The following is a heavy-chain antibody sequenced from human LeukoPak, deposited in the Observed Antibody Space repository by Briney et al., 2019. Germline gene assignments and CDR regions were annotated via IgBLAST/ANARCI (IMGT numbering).Heavy chain of an antibody. V-gene: IGHV3-30*18. CDR2: ISYDGSNK. CDR3: AKTLYYYDSSGPQGAFDI. J-gene: IGHJ3*02. Sequence: GRSLRLSCAASGFTFSSYGMHWVRQAPGKGLEWVAVISYDGSNKYYADSVKGRFTISRDNSKNTLYLQMNSLRAEDTAVYYCAKTLYYYDSSGPQGAFDIWGQGTMVTVSS. CDR1: GFTFSSYG. D-gene: IGHD3-22*01.